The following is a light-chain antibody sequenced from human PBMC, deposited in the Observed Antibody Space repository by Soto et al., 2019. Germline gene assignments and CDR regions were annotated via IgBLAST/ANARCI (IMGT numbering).Light chain of an antibody. CDR3: SSSTSSSTPLV. CDR2: EVS. Sequence: QSALTQPASVSGSPGQSITISCTGTSSDVGGYNDVSWYQQHPGKAPKLMIYEVSNRPSGVSNRFYGSKSGNTASLTISGLQAEDEAEYYCSSSTSSSTPLVFGGGTKLTVL. V-gene: IGLV2-14*01. CDR1: SSDVGGYND. J-gene: IGLJ2*01.